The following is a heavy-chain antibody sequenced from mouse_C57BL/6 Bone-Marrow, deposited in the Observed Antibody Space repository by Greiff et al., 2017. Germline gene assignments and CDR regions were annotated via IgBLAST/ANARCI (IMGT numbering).Heavy chain of an antibody. V-gene: IGHV2-2*01. Sequence: QVQLKESGPGLVQPSQSLSITCTVSGFSLTSYGVHWVRQSPGKGLEWLGVIWSGGSTDYNAAFISRLSISKDNSKSQVFFKMNSLQADDTAIYYCARKALITTVGGFAYWGQGTLVTVSA. D-gene: IGHD1-1*01. CDR2: IWSGGST. J-gene: IGHJ3*01. CDR3: ARKALITTVGGFAY. CDR1: GFSLTSYG.